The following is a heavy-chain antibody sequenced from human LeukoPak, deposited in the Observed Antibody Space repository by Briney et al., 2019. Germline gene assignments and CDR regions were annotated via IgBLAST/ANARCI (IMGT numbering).Heavy chain of an antibody. V-gene: IGHV3-23*01. CDR1: GFTLSSYA. CDR2: ISDSGNT. Sequence: GGSLRLSCAASGFTLSSYAMSWVRQAPGKGLEWVSAISDSGNTYHADSVKGRFTISRDSSKNTLFLQMNRLRPEDAAVYYCAKAPVTTCRGAYCYSFDYWGQGTLVTVSS. CDR3: AKAPVTTCRGAYCYSFDY. D-gene: IGHD2-21*01. J-gene: IGHJ4*02.